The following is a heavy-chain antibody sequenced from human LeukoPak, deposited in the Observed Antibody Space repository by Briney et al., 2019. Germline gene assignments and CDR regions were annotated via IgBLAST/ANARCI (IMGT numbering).Heavy chain of an antibody. CDR3: ARGSPYYYGSGNWCDP. D-gene: IGHD3-10*01. Sequence: PSETLSLTCAVYGGSFSGYYWSWIRQPPGRGLGWSGEINHSGSTNYNPSLTSRVTISVDTSKNQFSLKLSSVTAADTAVYSCARGSPYYYGSGNWCDPWGQGTLVTVSS. V-gene: IGHV4-34*01. J-gene: IGHJ5*02. CDR2: INHSGST. CDR1: GGSFSGYY.